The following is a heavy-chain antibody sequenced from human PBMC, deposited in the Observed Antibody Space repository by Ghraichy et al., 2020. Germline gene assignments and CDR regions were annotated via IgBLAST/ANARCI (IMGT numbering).Heavy chain of an antibody. CDR1: GGTFNSYA. Sequence: SVKVSCKASGGTFNSYAISWVRQAPGQGLEWMGGLIPMFGTPKYAQKFQDRVTITADESTTTAYMELSSLRSEDTAIYYCAHEIIHLDLWGQGTLVTVSS. CDR3: AHEIIHLDL. J-gene: IGHJ5*02. CDR2: LIPMFGTP. D-gene: IGHD2-21*01. V-gene: IGHV1-69*13.